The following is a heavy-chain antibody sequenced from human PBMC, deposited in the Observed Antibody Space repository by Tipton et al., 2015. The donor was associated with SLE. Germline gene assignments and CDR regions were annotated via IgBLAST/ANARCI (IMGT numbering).Heavy chain of an antibody. D-gene: IGHD3-16*01. V-gene: IGHV3-30*02. J-gene: IGHJ4*02. Sequence: SPSLSCAASGFTYSGYAMHWVRQAPGKGLEWVAFIRADGSDKDYADSVKGRFTISRDNSKNTLYLQMNRLRVEDTAVYYCAGGTGAYFDHWGQGTLVTVSS. CDR3: AGGTGAYFDH. CDR1: GFTYSGYA. CDR2: IRADGSDK.